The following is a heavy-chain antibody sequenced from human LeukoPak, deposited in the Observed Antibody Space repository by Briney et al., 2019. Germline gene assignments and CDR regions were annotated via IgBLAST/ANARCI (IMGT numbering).Heavy chain of an antibody. V-gene: IGHV4-59*08. Sequence: SETLSLTCTVSGGSISSYYWSRIRQPPGKGLEWIEYIYYSGSTNYNPSLKSRVTISVDTSKNQFSLKLSSVTAADTAVYYCATLPPAAAGNPNWFDPWGQGTLVTVSS. D-gene: IGHD6-13*01. J-gene: IGHJ5*02. CDR2: IYYSGST. CDR3: ATLPPAAAGNPNWFDP. CDR1: GGSISSYY.